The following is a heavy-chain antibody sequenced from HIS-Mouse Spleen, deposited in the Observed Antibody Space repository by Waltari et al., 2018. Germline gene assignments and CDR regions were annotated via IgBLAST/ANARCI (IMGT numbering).Heavy chain of an antibody. Sequence: EVQLVETGGGLIQPGGSLRLSCAASGFTVISNYMRWVRPAPGKGLGWVSVIDSVGSTYYADSVKGRFTISRDNSKNTVYLQMNSLRAEDTAVYYCARHYYYGSGSYYFDYWGQGTLVTVSS. D-gene: IGHD3-10*01. CDR2: IDSVGST. CDR3: ARHYYYGSGSYYFDY. CDR1: GFTVISNY. J-gene: IGHJ4*02. V-gene: IGHV3-53*02.